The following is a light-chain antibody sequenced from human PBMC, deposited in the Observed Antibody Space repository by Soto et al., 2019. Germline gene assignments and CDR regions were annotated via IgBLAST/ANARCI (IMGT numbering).Light chain of an antibody. CDR3: SSFTSSTTYV. CDR1: XXXVGNYNY. J-gene: IGLJ1*01. Sequence: QSALTQSASVSGSPGQSITIXCXXXXXXVGNYNYVSWYQQHPGEVPKLIIFNVNNRPSGVSNRFSGSKSGNTASLTISGLQAEDEADYYCSSFTSSTTYVFGTGTKVTVL. V-gene: IGLV2-14*01. CDR2: NVN.